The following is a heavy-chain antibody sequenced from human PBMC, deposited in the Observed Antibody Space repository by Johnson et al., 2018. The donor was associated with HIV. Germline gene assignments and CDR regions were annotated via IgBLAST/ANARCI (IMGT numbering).Heavy chain of an antibody. CDR3: AREPATVVAAEGAGAFDI. D-gene: IGHD2-15*01. V-gene: IGHV3-48*04. CDR2: ISSSGSTI. CDR1: GFTFDDYG. J-gene: IGHJ3*02. Sequence: EVQLVESGGGVVRPGGSLRLSCAASGFTFDDYGMSWVRQAPGKGLEWVSYISSSGSTIYYADSVKGRFTISRDNAKNSLYLQMNSLRAEDTAVYYCAREPATVVAAEGAGAFDIWGQGTMVTVSS.